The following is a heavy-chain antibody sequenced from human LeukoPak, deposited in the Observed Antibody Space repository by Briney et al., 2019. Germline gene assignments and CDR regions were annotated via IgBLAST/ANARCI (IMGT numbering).Heavy chain of an antibody. CDR1: GGTFSSYA. J-gene: IGHJ4*02. D-gene: IGHD7-27*01. CDR2: ITPIFGTA. CDR3: ARGTIGPGETFDY. Sequence: ASVKVSCKASGGTFSSYAISWVRQAPGQGLEWMGRITPIFGTANYAQKFQGRVTITTDESTSTAYMELSSLRSEDTAVYYCARGTIGPGETFDYWGQGTLVTVSS. V-gene: IGHV1-69*05.